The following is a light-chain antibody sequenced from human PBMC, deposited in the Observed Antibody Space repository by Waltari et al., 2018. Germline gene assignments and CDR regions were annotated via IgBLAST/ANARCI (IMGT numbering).Light chain of an antibody. CDR2: EVS. Sequence: QSALTQPRSVSGSPGQSVTISCTGTSRDVCGYNYVSWYQHHPGKAPKLMIYEVSKRPSGVPDRFSGSQSGSTASLTVSGLQAEDEADYYCSSYAGNNVYVFGSGTKVTVL. J-gene: IGLJ1*01. V-gene: IGLV2-11*01. CDR3: SSYAGNNVYV. CDR1: SRDVCGYNY.